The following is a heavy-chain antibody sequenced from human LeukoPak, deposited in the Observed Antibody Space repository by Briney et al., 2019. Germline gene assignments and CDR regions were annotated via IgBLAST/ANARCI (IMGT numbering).Heavy chain of an antibody. J-gene: IGHJ4*02. CDR1: GYTFTGYY. D-gene: IGHD5-24*01. CDR3: ARDTEMATINDY. Sequence: ASVKVSCKASGYTFTGYYMHWVRQAPGQGLEWMGWLNPNIGGTNYAQKFQGRVTMTRDTSISTAYMELSRLRSDDTAVYYCARDTEMATINDYWGQGTLVTVSA. V-gene: IGHV1-2*02. CDR2: LNPNIGGT.